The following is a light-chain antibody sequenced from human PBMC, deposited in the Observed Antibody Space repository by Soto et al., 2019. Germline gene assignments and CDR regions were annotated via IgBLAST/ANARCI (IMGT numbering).Light chain of an antibody. CDR2: DAS. CDR3: QQRSNWPPV. CDR1: QSVASSH. Sequence: EIVWTQSPGTLSLSPGERATVSCRASQSVASSHLAWYRQKPGQAPRLLIYDASNRATGIPARFSGSGSGTDFTLTISSLEPEDFAVYYCQQRSNWPPVFGGGTKVDIK. J-gene: IGKJ4*01. V-gene: IGKV3-11*01.